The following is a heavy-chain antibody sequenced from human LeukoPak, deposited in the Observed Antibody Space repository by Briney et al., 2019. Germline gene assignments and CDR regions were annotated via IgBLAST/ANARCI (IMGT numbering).Heavy chain of an antibody. V-gene: IGHV7-4-1*02. J-gene: IGHJ4*02. CDR1: GYTFTSYA. CDR2: INTNTGNP. D-gene: IGHD6-13*01. Sequence: ASVKVSCKASGYTFTSYAMNWVRQAPGQGLEWMGWINTNTGNPTYAQGFTGRFVFSLDTSVSTAYLQISSLKAEDTAVYYCARGVAAAGTMVYYFDYWGQGTLVTVSS. CDR3: ARGVAAAGTMVYYFDY.